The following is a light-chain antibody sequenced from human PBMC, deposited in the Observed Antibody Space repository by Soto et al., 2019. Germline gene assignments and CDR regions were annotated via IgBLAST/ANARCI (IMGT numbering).Light chain of an antibody. Sequence: DTQMTQSPSTLSASVGDRVTITCRASQSIGNWLAWYQQKPGKPPKLLIYKASSLESGVPSRFSGSGSGTEFTLTISSLQPDDLATYYCQQYNSYSYTCGQGTKLEIK. J-gene: IGKJ2*01. CDR3: QQYNSYSYT. CDR1: QSIGNW. V-gene: IGKV1-5*03. CDR2: KAS.